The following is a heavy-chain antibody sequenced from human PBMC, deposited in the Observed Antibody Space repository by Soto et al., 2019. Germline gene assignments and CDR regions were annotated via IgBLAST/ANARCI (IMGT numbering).Heavy chain of an antibody. CDR3: ARTFCSTTSCKAHGMDG. Sequence: SETLSLTCTVSGGSVSSGSYYWTWIRQPPGEGLEWIGYIYYIGSTNYNPSLKSRVTISLDTSNNQFSLRLSSVTAADTAVYYSARTFCSTTSCKAHGMDGWGQGNTVTLSS. CDR1: GGSVSSGSYY. D-gene: IGHD2-2*01. V-gene: IGHV4-61*01. CDR2: IYYIGST. J-gene: IGHJ6*02.